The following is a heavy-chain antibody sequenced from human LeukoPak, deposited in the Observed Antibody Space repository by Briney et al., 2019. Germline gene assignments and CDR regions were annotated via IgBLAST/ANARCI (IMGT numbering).Heavy chain of an antibody. D-gene: IGHD1-26*01. CDR3: TSRRLVGATIDFDY. Sequence: GGSLRLSCAASGFTFSGTDMHWVRQASGKGLEWVGRIRTKANRYATAYAASVKGRYIISRDDSKNTAYLQMNSLKAEDTAVYYCTSRRLVGATIDFDYWGQGTLVTVSS. V-gene: IGHV3-73*01. CDR1: GFTFSGTD. J-gene: IGHJ4*02. CDR2: IRTKANRYAT.